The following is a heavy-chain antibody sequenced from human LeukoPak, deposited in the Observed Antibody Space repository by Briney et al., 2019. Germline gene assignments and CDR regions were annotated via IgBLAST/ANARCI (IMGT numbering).Heavy chain of an antibody. CDR2: IYYSGST. CDR1: GGSISSSSYY. Sequence: SETLSLTCTVSGGSISSSSYYWGWIRQPPGKGPEWIGSIYYSGSTYYNPSLKSRVTISVDTSKNQFSLKLSSVTAADTAVYYCARGITYDILTGSFDPWGQGTLVTVSS. V-gene: IGHV4-39*01. J-gene: IGHJ5*02. CDR3: ARGITYDILTGSFDP. D-gene: IGHD3-9*01.